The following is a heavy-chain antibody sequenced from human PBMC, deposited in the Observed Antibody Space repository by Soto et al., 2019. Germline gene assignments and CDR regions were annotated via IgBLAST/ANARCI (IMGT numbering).Heavy chain of an antibody. D-gene: IGHD3-10*01. CDR1: GYSFTSYW. V-gene: IGHV5-51*01. CDR3: ARDGSGSYYPRYNWFDP. J-gene: IGHJ5*02. CDR2: IYPGDSDT. Sequence: GESLKISCKGSGYSFTSYWIGWVRQMPGKGLEWMGIIYPGDSDTRYSPSFQGQVTISADKSISTAYLQWSGLKASDTAMYYCARDGSGSYYPRYNWFDPWGQGTLVTVSS.